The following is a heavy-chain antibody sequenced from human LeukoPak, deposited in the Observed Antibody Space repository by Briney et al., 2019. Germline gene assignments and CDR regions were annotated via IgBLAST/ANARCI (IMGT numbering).Heavy chain of an antibody. Sequence: GGSLRLSCAASGFTFSSYSMNWVRQAPGKGLEWASSISSSSYIYYADSVKGRFTISRDNAKNSLYLQMNSLRAEDTAVYYCARDPGGYSGYYGMDVWGQGTTVTVSS. CDR2: ISSSSYI. J-gene: IGHJ6*02. CDR1: GFTFSSYS. V-gene: IGHV3-21*01. CDR3: ARDPGGYSGYYGMDV. D-gene: IGHD5-12*01.